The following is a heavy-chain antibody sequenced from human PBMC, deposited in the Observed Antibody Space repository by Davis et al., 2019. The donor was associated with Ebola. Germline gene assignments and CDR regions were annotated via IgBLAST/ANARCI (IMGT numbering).Heavy chain of an antibody. CDR3: ARSVFYDSTGYYVHWYYDL. V-gene: IGHV4-59*11. CDR2: GYYGGRT. CDR1: GGSIRTHY. J-gene: IGHJ2*01. D-gene: IGHD3-22*01. Sequence: GSLRLSCTVSGGSIRTHYWSWIRQSPGKGLEWIGYGYYGGRTDYNPSLKSRATISVDTSKNHFSLNLSSVTAADTAIYYCARSVFYDSTGYYVHWYYDLWGRGTLVTVSS.